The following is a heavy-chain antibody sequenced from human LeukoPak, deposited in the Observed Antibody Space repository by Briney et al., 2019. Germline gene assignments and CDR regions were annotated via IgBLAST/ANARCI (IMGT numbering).Heavy chain of an antibody. CDR2: INPSGGST. Sequence: GASVKVSCKSSGYTFTSYYMHWVRQAPGQGLEWMGIINPSGGSTSYAQKFQGRVTMTRDMSTSTVYMELSSLRSEDTAVYYCARGNLGSYGDSGYYFDYWGQGTLVTVSS. V-gene: IGHV1-46*01. CDR1: GYTFTSYY. CDR3: ARGNLGSYGDSGYYFDY. J-gene: IGHJ4*02. D-gene: IGHD4-17*01.